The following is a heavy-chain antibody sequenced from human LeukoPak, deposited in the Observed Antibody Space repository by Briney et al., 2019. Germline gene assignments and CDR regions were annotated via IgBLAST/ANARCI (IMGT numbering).Heavy chain of an antibody. CDR3: ARANYYDSKHFDY. V-gene: IGHV1-46*01. CDR2: INPTDGST. J-gene: IGHJ4*02. Sequence: ASVKVSCKASGYIFIHHYMHWVRQAPGQGLEWMGIINPTDGSTTYAQKFQGRVTMTRDTSTSTVYMELSSLRSEDTAVYFCARANYYDSKHFDYWGQGTLVTVSS. CDR1: GYIFIHHY. D-gene: IGHD3-22*01.